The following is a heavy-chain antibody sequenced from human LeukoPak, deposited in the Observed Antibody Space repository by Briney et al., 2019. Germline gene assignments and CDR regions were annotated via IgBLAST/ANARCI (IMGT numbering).Heavy chain of an antibody. CDR3: ARAGSSVFDY. Sequence: GGSLRLSCAATGSTVSSNYMSWVRQAPGKGLEWVSVIYSGGSTYYADSVRGRFTISRDNSKNTLYLQMNSLRAEDTAVYYCARAGSSVFDYWGQGTLVTVSS. CDR2: IYSGGST. V-gene: IGHV3-53*01. D-gene: IGHD6-13*01. CDR1: GSTVSSNY. J-gene: IGHJ4*02.